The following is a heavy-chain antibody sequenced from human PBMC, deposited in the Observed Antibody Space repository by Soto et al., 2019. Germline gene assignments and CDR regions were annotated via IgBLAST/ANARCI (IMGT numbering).Heavy chain of an antibody. J-gene: IGHJ4*02. V-gene: IGHV1-3*01. Sequence: ASVKVSCKASGYIFTNHAIHWVRQAPVQGLEWMGWINAGKGDTKYPQRFQGRVIITRDTSASTAYMELSSLRSEDTAVYYCARNFLGGTTDYGGRGTLFTVSS. CDR1: GYIFTNHA. D-gene: IGHD1-7*01. CDR2: INAGKGDT. CDR3: ARNFLGGTTDY.